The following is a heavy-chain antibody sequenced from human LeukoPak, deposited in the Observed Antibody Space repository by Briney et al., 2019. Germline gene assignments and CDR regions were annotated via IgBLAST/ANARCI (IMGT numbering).Heavy chain of an antibody. CDR2: ISYDGGNK. D-gene: IGHD6-13*01. J-gene: IGHJ4*02. Sequence: GGSLRLSCAASGFTFGGYAMHWVRHAPGKGLEWVSVISYDGGNKYYADSVKGRFTISKDNAKNTLYLQMNSLRAEDTAVYSCARNTYSSSWYYFDNWGQGTLVTVSS. V-gene: IGHV3-30*01. CDR3: ARNTYSSSWYYFDN. CDR1: GFTFGGYA.